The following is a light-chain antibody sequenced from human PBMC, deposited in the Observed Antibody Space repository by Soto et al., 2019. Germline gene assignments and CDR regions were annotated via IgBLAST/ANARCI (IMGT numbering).Light chain of an antibody. V-gene: IGLV1-44*01. J-gene: IGLJ1*01. CDR3: SSYSISTAYL. CDR1: SSNIGINT. CDR2: TDN. Sequence: QSVLAQPPSASGTPGQRVTISCSGGSSNIGINTVNWYQQLPGTAPKVLIYTDNERPSGVPDRFSGSKSGNTASLTISGLQAEDEADYFCSSYSISTAYLFGTGTKVTVL.